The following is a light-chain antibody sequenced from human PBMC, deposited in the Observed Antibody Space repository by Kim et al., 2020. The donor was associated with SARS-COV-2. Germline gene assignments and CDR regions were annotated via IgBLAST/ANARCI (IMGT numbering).Light chain of an antibody. J-gene: IGKJ4*01. CDR2: DTS. V-gene: IGKV3-20*01. Sequence: ETVLTQSPGTLSLSPGEGATLSCRASQFLSTKYLAWYQQKPGQAPRLLIYDTSTRASGIPDRFSGSASGTDFTLTISRAEPEDVAVYYCQQYETSPPSFGGGAKVDIK. CDR1: QFLSTKY. CDR3: QQYETSPPS.